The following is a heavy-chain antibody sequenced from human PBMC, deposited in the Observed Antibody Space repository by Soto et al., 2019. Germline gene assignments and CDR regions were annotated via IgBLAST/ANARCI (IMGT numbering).Heavy chain of an antibody. J-gene: IGHJ4*02. CDR2: ISHSGGT. CDR1: GGSFKSGSYS. V-gene: IGHV4-39*07. CDR3: ATWGIAVAGTRSDY. D-gene: IGHD6-19*01. Sequence: SETLSLTCTVSGGSFKSGSYSWSWIRQPPGKGLEWIGEISHSGGTNYNPSLKSRVTMSVDKSKNHFSLKLSSVTAADTAVYYCATWGIAVAGTRSDYWGPGTLVTVSS.